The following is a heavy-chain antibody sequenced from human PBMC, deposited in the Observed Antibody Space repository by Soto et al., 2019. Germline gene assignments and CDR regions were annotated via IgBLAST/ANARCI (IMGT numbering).Heavy chain of an antibody. CDR3: ARHATRSYDH. V-gene: IGHV4-59*08. CDR2: IYYTGST. Sequence: QVQLHESGPGLVKPSETLSLTCTVSGGSMSRYYWSWIRQPPGKGLECIGYIYYTGSTNYNPSLKSRVTISVDTSKNQISLNLTSVSAADTAVYYCARHATRSYDHWGQGTLVTVSS. J-gene: IGHJ4*02. CDR1: GGSMSRYY.